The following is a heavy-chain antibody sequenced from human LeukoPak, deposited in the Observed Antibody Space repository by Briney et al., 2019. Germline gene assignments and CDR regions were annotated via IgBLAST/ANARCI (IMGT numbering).Heavy chain of an antibody. V-gene: IGHV3-53*01. CDR3: AREREGVRSAFDI. Sequence: SGRSLRLSCAASGFTISSNYVSWVRQAPGKGLEWVSVIYSGGATFYADSVKGRFTMSRDNSKNTLYLQMNSLRAEDTAAYYCAREREGVRSAFDIWGQGTMVTVS. J-gene: IGHJ3*02. D-gene: IGHD3-10*01. CDR2: IYSGGAT. CDR1: GFTISSNY.